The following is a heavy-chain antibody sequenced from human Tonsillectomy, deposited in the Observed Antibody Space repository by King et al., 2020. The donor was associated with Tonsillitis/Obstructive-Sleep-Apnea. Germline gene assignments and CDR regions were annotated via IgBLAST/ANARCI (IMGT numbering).Heavy chain of an antibody. CDR1: GFTFSAYA. V-gene: IGHV3-30*04. J-gene: IGHJ4*02. Sequence: VKLVESGGGVVQPERSLRLSCAASGFTFSAYAMHWVRQAPGKGLEWVAVILYDGSNKYYADSVKGRFTISRDNSKNTLYLQMNSLRTEDTAVYYCARDNWGLTYFDYWGQGTLVTVSS. CDR3: ARDNWGLTYFDY. D-gene: IGHD7-27*01. CDR2: ILYDGSNK.